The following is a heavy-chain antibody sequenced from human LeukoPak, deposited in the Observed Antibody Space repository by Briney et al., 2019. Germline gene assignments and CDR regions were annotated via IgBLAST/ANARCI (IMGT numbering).Heavy chain of an antibody. D-gene: IGHD3-16*01. J-gene: IGHJ6*02. CDR3: ARVGGVYHFGMDV. V-gene: IGHV6-1*01. Sequence: SQTLSLSCAISGDSVSSNSAAWNWIRQSPSRGREWLGRTFSRFKWYADYAVSVKSRISISPDTSKHQFSLQLNSVTPEDTAVYYCARVGGVYHFGMDVWGQGTTVTVSS. CDR2: TFSRFKWYA. CDR1: GDSVSSNSAA.